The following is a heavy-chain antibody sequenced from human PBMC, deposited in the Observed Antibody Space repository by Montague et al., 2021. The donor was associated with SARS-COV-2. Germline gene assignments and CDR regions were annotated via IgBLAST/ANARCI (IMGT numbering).Heavy chain of an antibody. CDR2: IYNCGST. D-gene: IGHD1-20*01. CDR3: VREQGRSNWNYPDY. V-gene: IGHV4-4*07. J-gene: IGHJ4*02. Sequence: SETLSLTCTVSGGSISSCYCCWFRQSARPGLEWIGRIYNCGSTSSNSSLTRRVTMSVDTSTNQSSLTLSFVTAADTAVYYCVREQGRSNWNYPDYWGQGTLVTVSS. CDR1: GGSISSCY.